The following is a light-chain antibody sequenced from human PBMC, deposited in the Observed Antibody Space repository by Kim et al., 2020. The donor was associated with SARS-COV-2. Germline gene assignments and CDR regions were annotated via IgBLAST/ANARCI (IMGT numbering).Light chain of an antibody. CDR2: KDS. J-gene: IGLJ3*02. CDR1: ALPKQY. Sequence: SYELTQPPSVSVSPGQTARITCSGDALPKQYAYWYQQKPGQAPVLVIYKDSERPSGIPERFSGSSSGTTVTLTISGVQAEYEADYYCQSADSSGTPWVFG. V-gene: IGLV3-25*03. CDR3: QSADSSGTPWV.